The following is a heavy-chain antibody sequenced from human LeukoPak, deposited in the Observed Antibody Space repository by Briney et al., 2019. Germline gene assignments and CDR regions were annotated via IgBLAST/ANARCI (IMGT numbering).Heavy chain of an antibody. D-gene: IGHD3-22*01. CDR3: ARGLYDSGDYYYGIRTYYFDN. Sequence: GGSLRLSCAASGFTFTNSWMAWVRQAPGKGLEWVANIKQDGSTKHYADSLKGRFTISRDNPKNSLYLQMNSLRADDTAAYYCARGLYDSGDYYYGIRTYYFDNWGQGTLVTVSS. CDR1: GFTFTNSW. V-gene: IGHV3-7*01. J-gene: IGHJ4*02. CDR2: IKQDGSTK.